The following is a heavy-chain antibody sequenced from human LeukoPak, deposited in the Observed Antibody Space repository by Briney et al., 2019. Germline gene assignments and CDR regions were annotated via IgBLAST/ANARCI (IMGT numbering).Heavy chain of an antibody. CDR1: GYTFTSYA. J-gene: IGHJ3*02. CDR2: IIPILGIA. V-gene: IGHV1-69*04. Sequence: ASVKVSCKASGYTFTSYAISWVRQAPGQGLEWMGRIIPILGIANYAQKFQGRVTITADKSTSTAYTELSSLRSEDTAVYYCARERLSIKSGSYYGEAFDIWGQGTMVTVSS. D-gene: IGHD1-26*01. CDR3: ARERLSIKSGSYYGEAFDI.